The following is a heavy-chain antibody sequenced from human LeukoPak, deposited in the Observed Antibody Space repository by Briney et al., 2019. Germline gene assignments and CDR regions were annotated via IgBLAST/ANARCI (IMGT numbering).Heavy chain of an antibody. CDR1: GYSFTSYW. Sequence: GESLKISCKGSGYSFTSYWISWVRQMPGKGLEWMGRIDPSDSYTNYSPSFQGHVTISADKSISTAYLQWSSLKASDTAMYYCARHNYYGSGSYLYYFDYWGQGTLVTVSS. J-gene: IGHJ4*02. D-gene: IGHD3-10*01. CDR2: IDPSDSYT. CDR3: ARHNYYGSGSYLYYFDY. V-gene: IGHV5-10-1*01.